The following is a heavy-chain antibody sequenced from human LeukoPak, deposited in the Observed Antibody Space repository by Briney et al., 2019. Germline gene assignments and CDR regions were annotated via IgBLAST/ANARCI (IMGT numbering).Heavy chain of an antibody. J-gene: IGHJ6*03. Sequence: GASVKVSCKSSGGTFSSYAISWVRQAPGQGLEWMGGIIPIFGTANYAQKFQGRVTITTDESTSTAYMELSSLRSEDTAVYYCARLGDNYDFWSGYQSGYYMDVWGKGTTVTVSS. CDR3: ARLGDNYDFWSGYQSGYYMDV. D-gene: IGHD3-3*01. V-gene: IGHV1-69*05. CDR2: IIPIFGTA. CDR1: GGTFSSYA.